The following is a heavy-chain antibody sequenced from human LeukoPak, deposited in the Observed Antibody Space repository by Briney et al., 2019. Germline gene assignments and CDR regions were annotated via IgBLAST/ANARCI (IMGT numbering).Heavy chain of an antibody. CDR3: ARGGGGWPFDY. J-gene: IGHJ4*02. CDR1: GFTFSIYT. Sequence: GGSLRLSCAASGFTFSIYTMNWVRQAPGKGLEWVANIKQDGSEKYYVDSVKGRFTISRDNAKNSLYLQMNSLRAEDTAVYYCARGGGGWPFDYWGQGTLVTVSS. CDR2: IKQDGSEK. V-gene: IGHV3-7*01. D-gene: IGHD6-19*01.